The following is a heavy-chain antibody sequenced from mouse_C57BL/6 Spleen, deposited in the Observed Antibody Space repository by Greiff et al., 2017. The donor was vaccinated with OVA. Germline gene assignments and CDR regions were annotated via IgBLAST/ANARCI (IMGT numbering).Heavy chain of an antibody. CDR3: ARSDYYGSRLFAY. CDR2: IYPGDGDT. Sequence: VQLQQSGPELVKPGASVKISCKASGYAFSSSWMNWVKQRPGKGLEWIGRIYPGDGDTNYNEKFKGKATLTADKSSSTAYMQLSSLTSEDSAVYFCARSDYYGSRLFAYWGQGTLVTVSA. CDR1: GYAFSSSW. D-gene: IGHD1-1*01. J-gene: IGHJ3*01. V-gene: IGHV1-82*01.